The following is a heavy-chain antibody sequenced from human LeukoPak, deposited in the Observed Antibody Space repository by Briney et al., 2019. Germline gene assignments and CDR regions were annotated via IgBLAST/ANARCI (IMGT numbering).Heavy chain of an antibody. CDR3: ARGWPYCSSTNCYLYYYYGMDV. J-gene: IGHJ6*02. CDR1: GITFSAYA. Sequence: GGSLRLSCAASGITFSAYAMHWVRQAPGKGLEWVAVISYDGSNKYYADSVKGRFTISRDNSKNTLYLQMNSLRAEDTAVYYCARGWPYCSSTNCYLYYYYGMDVWGQGTTVTVSS. V-gene: IGHV3-30-3*01. CDR2: ISYDGSNK. D-gene: IGHD2-2*01.